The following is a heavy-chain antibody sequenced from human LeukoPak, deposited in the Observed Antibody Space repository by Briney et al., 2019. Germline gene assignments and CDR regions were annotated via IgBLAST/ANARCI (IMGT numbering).Heavy chain of an antibody. J-gene: IGHJ3*02. V-gene: IGHV1-3*03. Sequence: ASVKVSCKASGYTFTSYAMHWVRQAPGQRLEWMGWINAGNGNTKYSQKFQGRVTITRDTSTSTVYMELSSLRSEDMAVYYCARGMVRGVLVSAFDIWGQGTMVTVSS. CDR2: INAGNGNT. CDR1: GYTFTSYA. D-gene: IGHD3-10*01. CDR3: ARGMVRGVLVSAFDI.